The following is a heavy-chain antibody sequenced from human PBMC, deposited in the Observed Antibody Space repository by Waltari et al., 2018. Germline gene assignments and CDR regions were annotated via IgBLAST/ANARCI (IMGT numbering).Heavy chain of an antibody. V-gene: IGHV4-34*01. CDR3: ARGYVGYYYYGMDV. J-gene: IGHJ6*02. CDR1: GGSFSGYS. CDR2: INHSGST. D-gene: IGHD1-26*01. Sequence: QVQLQQWGAGLLKPSETLSLTCAVYGGSFSGYSWSWIRQPPGKGLEGIGEINHSGSTNYNPSLKSRVTISVDTSKNQFSLRLSSVTAADTAVYYCARGYVGYYYYGMDVWGQGTTVTVSS.